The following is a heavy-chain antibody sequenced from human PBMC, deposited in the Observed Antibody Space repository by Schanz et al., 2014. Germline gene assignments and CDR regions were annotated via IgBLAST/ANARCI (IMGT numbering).Heavy chain of an antibody. CDR1: GYTFINSG. D-gene: IGHD3-9*01. V-gene: IGHV1-18*01. CDR3: ARDRRYIDSDDLSYFDS. J-gene: IGHJ4*02. CDR2: ISVYNHNK. Sequence: QIQLVQSGAEVKKPGATVKVSCKASGYTFINSGISWVRQAPGQGLEWMGWISVYNHNKKYDQKFQGRVTMTTDTSTNTAYMALTDRRSDDTAVYYCARDRRYIDSDDLSYFDSWGQGTLVTVSS.